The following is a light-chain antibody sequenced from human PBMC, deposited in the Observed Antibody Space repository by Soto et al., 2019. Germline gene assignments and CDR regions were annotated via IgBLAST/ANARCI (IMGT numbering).Light chain of an antibody. CDR1: SGHSSYA. Sequence: QLVLTQSPSASASLGASVKLTCTLSSGHSSYAIAWHQQQPEKGPRYLMKLNSDGSHRKGDGIPDRFSGSSSGAERYLTISSLQSEDEADYYCQTCGSDIPIFGGGTKLTVL. CDR2: LNSDGSH. J-gene: IGLJ2*01. CDR3: QTCGSDIPI. V-gene: IGLV4-69*01.